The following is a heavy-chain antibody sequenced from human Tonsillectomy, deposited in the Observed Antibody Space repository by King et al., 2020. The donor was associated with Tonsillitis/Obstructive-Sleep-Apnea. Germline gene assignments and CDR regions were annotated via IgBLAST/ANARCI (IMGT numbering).Heavy chain of an antibody. D-gene: IGHD5-12*01. J-gene: IGHJ4*02. V-gene: IGHV4-31*03. CDR1: GDSITSRGSY. CDR2: ISHSGST. Sequence: VQLQESGPGLVRPSQNLSLTCTVSGDSITSRGSYWRWIRQHPGKGLEWIGFISHSGSTFYSPSLKSRISMSLSPSENQFSLQLTSVTAADTAVYYCARDKGYSGPLDNWGQGTLVSVSS. CDR3: ARDKGYSGPLDN.